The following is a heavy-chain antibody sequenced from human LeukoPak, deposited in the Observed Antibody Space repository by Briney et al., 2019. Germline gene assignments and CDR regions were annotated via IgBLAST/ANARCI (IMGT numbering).Heavy chain of an antibody. CDR2: INHSGST. J-gene: IGHJ4*02. CDR3: AEQTHSSGWDVVDY. CDR1: GGSFSGYY. V-gene: IGHV4-34*01. Sequence: SETLSLTCAVYGGSFSGYYWSWIRQPPGKGLEWIGEINHSGSTNCNPSLKSRVTISVDTSKNQFSLKLSSVTAADTAVYYCAEQTHSSGWDVVDYWGQGTLVTVSS. D-gene: IGHD6-19*01.